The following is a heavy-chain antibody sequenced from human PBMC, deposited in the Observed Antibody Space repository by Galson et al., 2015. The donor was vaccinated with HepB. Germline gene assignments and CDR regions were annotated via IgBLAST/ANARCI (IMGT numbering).Heavy chain of an antibody. J-gene: IGHJ4*02. V-gene: IGHV3-9*01. CDR1: GFTFDDYA. D-gene: IGHD5-12*01. Sequence: SLRLSCAASGFTFDDYAMHWVRQAPGKGLEWVSSISWNSDMIKYADSVKGRFTISRDNAKNSLYLQMNSLRREDTALYYCAKDYRGYDRGPFDYWGQGTLVTVSS. CDR3: AKDYRGYDRGPFDY. CDR2: ISWNSDMI.